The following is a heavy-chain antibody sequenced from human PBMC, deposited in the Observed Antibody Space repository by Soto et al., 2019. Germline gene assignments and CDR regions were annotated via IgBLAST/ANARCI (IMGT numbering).Heavy chain of an antibody. CDR1: GGSIDYYY. CDR3: ARYSTTWFTYCAIEV. CDR2: ISDSGST. D-gene: IGHD6-13*01. V-gene: IGHV4-59*01. Sequence: PSETLSLTCTVSGGSIDYYYWSWIRQPPGKGLEWIGYISDSGSTEYNPSLRSRVTISVDTSKNQFSLKLNSVTAADTAVYYCARYSTTWFTYCAIEVWGQGTTLTGSS. J-gene: IGHJ6*02.